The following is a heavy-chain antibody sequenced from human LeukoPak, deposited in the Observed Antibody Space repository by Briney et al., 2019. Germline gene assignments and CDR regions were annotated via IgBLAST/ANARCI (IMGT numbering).Heavy chain of an antibody. CDR1: GGSISSSSYY. V-gene: IGHV3-11*04. Sequence: LSLTCTVSGGSISSSSYYWGWIRQAPGKGLEWVSYISSSGSTIYYADSVKGRFTISRDNAKNSLYLQMNSLRAEDTAVYYCASQYYDILTGYSEGFGYWGQGTLVTVSS. J-gene: IGHJ4*02. CDR3: ASQYYDILTGYSEGFGY. CDR2: ISSSGSTI. D-gene: IGHD3-9*01.